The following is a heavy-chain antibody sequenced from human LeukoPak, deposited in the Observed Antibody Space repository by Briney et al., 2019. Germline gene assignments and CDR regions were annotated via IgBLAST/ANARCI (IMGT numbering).Heavy chain of an antibody. D-gene: IGHD3-22*01. Sequence: GGSLRLSCAASGFTFDDYGMSWVRQAPGKGLEWVSGINWNGGSTGYADSVKGRFTISRDNAKNSLYLQMNSLRAEDTALYHCARDRHDSSGYYFDYWGQGTLVTVPS. CDR1: GFTFDDYG. CDR3: ARDRHDSSGYYFDY. CDR2: INWNGGST. V-gene: IGHV3-20*01. J-gene: IGHJ4*02.